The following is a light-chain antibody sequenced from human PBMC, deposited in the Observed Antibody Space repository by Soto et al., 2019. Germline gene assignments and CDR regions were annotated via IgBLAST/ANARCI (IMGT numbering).Light chain of an antibody. V-gene: IGKV3-15*01. CDR2: GAS. Sequence: EIVVAPTSATLALCPGERVSLSCRASQSVGSTLAWYQQKPGQAPRLLISGASTRATGIPARFSGSGSGTEFTLTISSLQSEDFAVYYCQQYNSWPITFGGGTKVDI. CDR1: QSVGST. CDR3: QQYNSWPIT. J-gene: IGKJ4*01.